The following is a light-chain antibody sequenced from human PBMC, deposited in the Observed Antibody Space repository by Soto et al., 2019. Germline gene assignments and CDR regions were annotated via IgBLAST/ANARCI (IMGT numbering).Light chain of an antibody. CDR3: QQYKSYSPIT. J-gene: IGKJ5*01. CDR2: ETS. V-gene: IGKV1-17*03. CDR1: QDISRF. Sequence: DVQMAQSPSAMSASVGDRVTIACRASQDISRFVAWFQHKPGRAPERLIYETSNLQPGVPSRFSGSGSGTEFTLTISSLQPDDFATYYCQQYKSYSPITFGQGTRLEI.